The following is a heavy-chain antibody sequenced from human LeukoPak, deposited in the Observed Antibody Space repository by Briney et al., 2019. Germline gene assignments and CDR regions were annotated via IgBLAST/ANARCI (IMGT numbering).Heavy chain of an antibody. CDR2: ISSSGSTI. Sequence: GGSLRLSCAASGFTFSTYEMTWVRQSPGKGLEWVSYISSSGSTIYYADSVKGRFTISRDNAKNSLYLQMNSLRAEDTAVYYCARVGDYGDYRQFDYWGQGTLVTVSS. CDR3: ARVGDYGDYRQFDY. V-gene: IGHV3-48*03. CDR1: GFTFSTYE. D-gene: IGHD4-17*01. J-gene: IGHJ4*02.